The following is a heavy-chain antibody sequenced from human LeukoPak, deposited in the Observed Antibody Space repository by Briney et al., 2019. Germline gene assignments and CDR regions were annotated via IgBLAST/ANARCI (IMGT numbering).Heavy chain of an antibody. D-gene: IGHD2-2*01. Sequence: SETLSLTCTVSGGSISSSSYYWGWIRQPPGKGLEWIGSIYTSGSTNYNPSLKSRVTMSVDTSKNQFSLKLSSVTAADTAVYYCARFRVSTSCCSNWFDPWGQGTLVTVSS. CDR3: ARFRVSTSCCSNWFDP. CDR1: GGSISSSSYY. V-gene: IGHV4-39*07. J-gene: IGHJ5*02. CDR2: IYTSGST.